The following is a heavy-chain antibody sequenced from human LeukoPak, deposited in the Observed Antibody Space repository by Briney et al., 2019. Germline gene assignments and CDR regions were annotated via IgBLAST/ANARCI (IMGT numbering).Heavy chain of an antibody. CDR3: ARDFSGSYSRNY. D-gene: IGHD3-10*01. CDR2: MNPNSGNT. CDR1: GYTFTGYY. V-gene: IGHV1-8*02. J-gene: IGHJ4*02. Sequence: GASVKVSCKASGYTFTGYYMHWVRQAPGQGLEWMGWMNPNSGNTGYAQKFQGRVTMTRNTSLSTAYMELSSLRSEDTAVYYCARDFSGSYSRNYWGQGTLVTVSS.